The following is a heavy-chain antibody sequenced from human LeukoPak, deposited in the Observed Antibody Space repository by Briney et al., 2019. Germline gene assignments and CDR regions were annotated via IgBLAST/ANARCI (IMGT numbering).Heavy chain of an antibody. Sequence: KSSGTLSLTCAVYGGSFSGYYWSWIRQPPGKGLEWIGEINHSGSTNYNPSLKSRVTISVDTSKNQFSLKLSSVTAADTAVYYCARDYDILTGFYYWGQGTLVTVSS. V-gene: IGHV4-34*01. D-gene: IGHD3-9*01. CDR3: ARDYDILTGFYY. CDR2: INHSGST. J-gene: IGHJ4*02. CDR1: GGSFSGYY.